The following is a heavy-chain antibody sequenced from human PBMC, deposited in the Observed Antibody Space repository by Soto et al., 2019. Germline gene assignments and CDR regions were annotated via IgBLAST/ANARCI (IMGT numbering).Heavy chain of an antibody. CDR3: ARDRAAHPYYYYYGMDV. CDR2: IYYSGST. D-gene: IGHD6-6*01. V-gene: IGHV4-59*01. CDR1: GGSISSYY. Sequence: SETLSLTCTVSGGSISSYYWSWIRQPPGKGLEWIGYIYYSGSTNYNPSLKSRVTISVDTSKNQFSLKLSSATAADTAVYYCARDRAAHPYYYYYGMDVWGQGTTVTVSS. J-gene: IGHJ6*02.